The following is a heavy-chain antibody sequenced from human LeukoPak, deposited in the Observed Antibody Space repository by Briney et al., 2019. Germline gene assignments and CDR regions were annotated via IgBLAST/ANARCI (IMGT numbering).Heavy chain of an antibody. Sequence: GGSLTLSCAASGFTVISNLMTWVRQSPGRGLEWLSSIYSGGATYYADSVKGRFTISRDHSNNSVSLQMTNLRVEDTAIYYCARSDGLPFLFDYWGQGTLVTVSS. D-gene: IGHD4-11*01. CDR2: IYSGGAT. V-gene: IGHV3-53*01. CDR1: GFTVISNL. J-gene: IGHJ4*02. CDR3: ARSDGLPFLFDY.